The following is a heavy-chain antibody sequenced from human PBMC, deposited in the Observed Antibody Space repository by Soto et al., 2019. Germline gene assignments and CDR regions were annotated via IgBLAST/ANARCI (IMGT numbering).Heavy chain of an antibody. Sequence: QVQLQESGPGLVKPSETLSLTCTVSGGSISSYYWSWIRQPPGKGLEWIGYIYYSGSTNYNPSLKSRVTISVDTSKNQFSLKLSSVTAADTAVYYCARDNVATMVRGVIITNWFDPWGQGTLVTVSS. CDR2: IYYSGST. D-gene: IGHD3-10*01. CDR1: GGSISSYY. CDR3: ARDNVATMVRGVIITNWFDP. V-gene: IGHV4-59*01. J-gene: IGHJ5*02.